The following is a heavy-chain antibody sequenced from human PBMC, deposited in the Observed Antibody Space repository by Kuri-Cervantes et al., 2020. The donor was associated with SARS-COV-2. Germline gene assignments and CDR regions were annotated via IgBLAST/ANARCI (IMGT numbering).Heavy chain of an antibody. Sequence: SVKVSCKASGGTFSSYAISWVRQAPGQGLEWMGGIIPIFGTANYAQKFQGRVTITADNSTSTAYMELSSLRSEDTAVYYCARVDSYRENYYYYGMDVWGQGTTVTVSS. CDR3: ARVDSYRENYYYYGMDV. V-gene: IGHV1-69*06. CDR2: IIPIFGTA. CDR1: GGTFSSYA. D-gene: IGHD3/OR15-3a*01. J-gene: IGHJ6*02.